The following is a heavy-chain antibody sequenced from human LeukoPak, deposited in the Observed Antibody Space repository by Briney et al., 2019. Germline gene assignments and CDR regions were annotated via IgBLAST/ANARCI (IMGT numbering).Heavy chain of an antibody. V-gene: IGHV3-21*01. J-gene: IGHJ4*02. CDR2: ISTSSSYI. Sequence: PRRSLRLSCAASGFTFSSYSMNWVRQAPGQGLEWVSSISTSSSYIYYAHSVKGRFTISRDNAKNSLYLQMNSLRAEDTAVYYCAREGGYDSSGYYYVSWGQGTLVTVSS. D-gene: IGHD3-22*01. CDR1: GFTFSSYS. CDR3: AREGGYDSSGYYYVS.